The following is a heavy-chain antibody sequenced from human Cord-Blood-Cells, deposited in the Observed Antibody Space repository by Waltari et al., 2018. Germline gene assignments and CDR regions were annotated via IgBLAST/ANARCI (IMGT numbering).Heavy chain of an antibody. CDR2: IYYSGST. V-gene: IGHV4-39*01. Sequence: QLQLQESGPGLVKPSGTLSPTCPVSGGSISSSSYYWGWIRQPPGKGLEWIGSIYYSGSTYYNPSLKSRVTISVDTSKNQFSLKLSSVTAADTAVYYCARPYSSSWYYFDYWGQGTLVTVSS. CDR1: GGSISSSSYY. CDR3: ARPYSSSWYYFDY. D-gene: IGHD6-13*01. J-gene: IGHJ4*02.